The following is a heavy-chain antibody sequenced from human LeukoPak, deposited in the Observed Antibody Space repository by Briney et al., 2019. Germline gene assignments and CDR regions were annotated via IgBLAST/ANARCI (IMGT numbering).Heavy chain of an antibody. CDR1: GFTFNTYS. Sequence: GGSLRLSCAASGFTFNTYSMNWVRQSPGKGLEWVSSIISSSSHIYYADSVKGRFTISRDNAKNSLYLQMNSLRAEDTALYYCVRGITMFQHWGQGTLVTVSS. V-gene: IGHV3-21*04. D-gene: IGHD3-10*01. J-gene: IGHJ1*01. CDR3: VRGITMFQH. CDR2: IISSSSHI.